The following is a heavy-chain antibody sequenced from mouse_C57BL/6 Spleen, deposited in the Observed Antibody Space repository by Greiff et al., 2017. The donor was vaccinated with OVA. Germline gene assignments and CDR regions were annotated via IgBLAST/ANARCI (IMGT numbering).Heavy chain of an antibody. CDR2: IYPGDGDT. D-gene: IGHD1-1*01. J-gene: IGHJ1*03. CDR3: ARYITTTGYFDV. V-gene: IGHV1-82*01. Sequence: VKLQESGPELVKPGASVKISCKASGYAFSSSWMNWVKQRPGKGLEWIGRIYPGDGDTNYNGKFKGKATLTADKSSSTAYMQLSSLTSEDSAVYFCARYITTTGYFDVWGTGTTVTVSS. CDR1: GYAFSSSW.